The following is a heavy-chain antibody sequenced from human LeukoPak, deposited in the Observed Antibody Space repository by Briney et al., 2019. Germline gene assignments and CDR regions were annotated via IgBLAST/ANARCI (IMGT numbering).Heavy chain of an antibody. Sequence: ASVKVSCKASGYTFTSYDINWVRQATGQGLEWMGWMNPNSGNTGYAQKFQGRVTITRNTSISTAYMELSSLRSGDTAVYYCARGKGYCSGGSCYRLDYWGQGTLVTVSS. V-gene: IGHV1-8*03. J-gene: IGHJ4*02. CDR1: GYTFTSYD. D-gene: IGHD2-15*01. CDR3: ARGKGYCSGGSCYRLDY. CDR2: MNPNSGNT.